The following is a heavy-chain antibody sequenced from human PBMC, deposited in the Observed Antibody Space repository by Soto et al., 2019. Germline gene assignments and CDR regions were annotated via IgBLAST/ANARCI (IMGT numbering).Heavy chain of an antibody. D-gene: IGHD3-22*01. CDR1: GGSISSSSYY. CDR3: ARHYYYDSSGYYFLNWFDP. V-gene: IGHV4-39*01. J-gene: IGHJ5*02. CDR2: IYYSGST. Sequence: QLQLQESGPGLVKPSETLSLTCTVSGGSISSSSYYWGWIRQPPGKGLEWIGSIYYSGSTYYNPSLKSRVTISVDTSKNQFSLKLSSVTAADTAVYYCARHYYYDSSGYYFLNWFDPWGQGTLVTVSS.